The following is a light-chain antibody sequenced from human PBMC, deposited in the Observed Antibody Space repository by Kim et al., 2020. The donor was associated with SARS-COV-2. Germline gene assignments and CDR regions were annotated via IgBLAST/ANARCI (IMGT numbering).Light chain of an antibody. Sequence: VAPRKTARITCGGKNIGSKSGHWYQQKPGQAPVLVIYYDSDRPSGIPERFSGSNSGNTATLTISRVEAGDEADYYCQVWDSSSDPFGTGTKVTVL. V-gene: IGLV3-21*04. CDR3: QVWDSSSDP. J-gene: IGLJ1*01. CDR1: NIGSKS. CDR2: YDS.